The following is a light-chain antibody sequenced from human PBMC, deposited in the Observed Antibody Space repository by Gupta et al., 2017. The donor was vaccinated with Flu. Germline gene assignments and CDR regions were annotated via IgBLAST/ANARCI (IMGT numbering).Light chain of an antibody. J-gene: IGKJ5*01. CDR3: QQRSNWPPSIT. Sequence: EIVLTQSPATLSLSPGERATLPCRASQSVSSYLAWYQQKPGQAPRLLIYDASNRATGIPARCSGSGSGTDFTLTISSLEPEDFAVYYCQQRSNWPPSITFGQGTRLEIK. CDR2: DAS. CDR1: QSVSSY. V-gene: IGKV3-11*01.